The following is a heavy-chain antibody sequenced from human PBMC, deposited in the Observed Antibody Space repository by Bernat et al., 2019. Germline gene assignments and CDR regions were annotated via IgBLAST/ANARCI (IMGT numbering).Heavy chain of an antibody. J-gene: IGHJ3*02. Sequence: EVQLLESGGGLVQPGGSLSLSCAASGFTFSTYTILWVHQAPGKGLEWVSSVSASGYSTFYADSVRGRFTISRDKSKNTVHLQMDSLRAEDTAVYYCAKRVGSAAAGRAFDIWGPGTMVSVSS. CDR1: GFTFSTYT. V-gene: IGHV3-23*01. D-gene: IGHD2-2*01. CDR3: AKRVGSAAAGRAFDI. CDR2: VSASGYST.